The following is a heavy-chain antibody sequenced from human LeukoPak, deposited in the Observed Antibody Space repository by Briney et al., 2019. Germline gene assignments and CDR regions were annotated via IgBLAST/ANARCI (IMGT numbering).Heavy chain of an antibody. CDR2: IYTSGST. CDR3: ARAPKISGAYYYYYMDV. J-gene: IGHJ6*03. D-gene: IGHD1-14*01. CDR1: GGSISSGSYY. Sequence: SETLSLTCTVSGGSISSGSYYWSWIRQPAGKGLEWIGRIYTSGSTNYNPSLKSRATMSVDTSKNQFSLKLSSVTAADTAVYYCARAPKISGAYYYYYMDVWGKGTTVTVSS. V-gene: IGHV4-61*02.